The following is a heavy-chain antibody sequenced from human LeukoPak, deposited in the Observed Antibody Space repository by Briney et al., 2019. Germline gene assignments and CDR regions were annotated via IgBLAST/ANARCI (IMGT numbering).Heavy chain of an antibody. D-gene: IGHD2-21*02. J-gene: IGHJ4*02. V-gene: IGHV1-69*05. CDR2: IIPIFGTA. CDR3: AREGMGDSAHLDY. CDR1: GGTFSSYA. Sequence: SVKVSCKASGGTFSSYAISWVRQAPGQGLEWMGGIIPIFGTANYAQKFQGRVTITTDESTSTAYMELSSLRSEDTAVYYCAREGMGDSAHLDYWGQGTLVTVSS.